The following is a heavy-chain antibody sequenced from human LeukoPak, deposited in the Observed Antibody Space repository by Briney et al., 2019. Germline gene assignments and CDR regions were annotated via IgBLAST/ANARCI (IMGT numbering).Heavy chain of an antibody. CDR1: RFTFSSYG. D-gene: IGHD3-22*01. V-gene: IGHV3-30*02. J-gene: IGHJ5*02. CDR2: TWYDGGNK. CDR3: ARSYDSSGLMES. Sequence: GGSLRLSCAASRFTFSSYGMHWVRQAPGKGLEWVAFTWYDGGNKYYGDSVKGRFTISRDNSKNTLYLQMNSLRAEDTAVYYCARSYDSSGLMESWGQGTLVTVSS.